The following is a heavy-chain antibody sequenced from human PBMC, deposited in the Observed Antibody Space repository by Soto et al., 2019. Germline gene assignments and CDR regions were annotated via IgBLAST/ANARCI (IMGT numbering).Heavy chain of an antibody. CDR2: IIPLFDAV. CDR1: EGTFNNYA. D-gene: IGHD3-22*01. J-gene: IGHJ4*02. CDR3: ARDDALRETSGYFYLDY. V-gene: IGHV1-69*06. Sequence: QVQLVQSGAEVKKPGSSVRVSCKTSEGTFNNYAISWVRQAPGQGLEWMGGIIPLFDAVKYAQKFQGRVTFTADKSTSTAYMELHTLTSEDTAVYYCARDDALRETSGYFYLDYWGQGTPVTVTS.